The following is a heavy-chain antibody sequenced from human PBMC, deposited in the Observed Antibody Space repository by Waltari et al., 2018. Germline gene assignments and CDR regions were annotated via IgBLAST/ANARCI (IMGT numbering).Heavy chain of an antibody. CDR2: VHRSGRT. CDR1: GDSMGSRDF. D-gene: IGHD2-15*01. CDR3: ARDRGRGLYLDS. J-gene: IGHJ4*02. V-gene: IGHV4-4*02. Sequence: QLQLQQSGPGLVKPSESLSLTCAVSGDSMGSRDFWSWVRQSPGKGLEWIGKVHRSGRTNYKPSLASRVTMSIDTSNNQFSLKVTSATAADTAIYYCARDRGRGLYLDSWGQGILVTVSP.